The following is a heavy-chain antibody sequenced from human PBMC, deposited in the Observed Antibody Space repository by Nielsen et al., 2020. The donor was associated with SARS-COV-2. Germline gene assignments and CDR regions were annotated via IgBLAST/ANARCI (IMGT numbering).Heavy chain of an antibody. CDR3: ARGGGYSYGALDY. CDR1: GGSFSGYY. CDR2: INHSGST. J-gene: IGHJ4*02. Sequence: ETLSLTCAVYGGSFSGYYWSWIRQPPGKGLEWIGEINHSGSTNYNPSLKSRVTISVDTSKNQFSLKLSSVTAADTAVYYCARGGGYSYGALDYWGQGTLVTVSS. V-gene: IGHV4-34*01. D-gene: IGHD5-18*01.